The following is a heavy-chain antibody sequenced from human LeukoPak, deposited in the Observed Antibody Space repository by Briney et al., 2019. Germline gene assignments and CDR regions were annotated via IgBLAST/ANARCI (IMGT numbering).Heavy chain of an antibody. J-gene: IGHJ6*03. CDR2: IYTSGST. D-gene: IGHD3-10*01. Sequence: SETLSLTCTVSGGSISSGSYYWSWSRQPAGNGLEWIGRIYTSGSTNYNPSLKSRVTISVDTSKNQFSLKLSSVTAADTAVYYCASVPSPAGDYMDVWGKGTTVTVSS. CDR3: ASVPSPAGDYMDV. CDR1: GGSISSGSYY. V-gene: IGHV4-61*02.